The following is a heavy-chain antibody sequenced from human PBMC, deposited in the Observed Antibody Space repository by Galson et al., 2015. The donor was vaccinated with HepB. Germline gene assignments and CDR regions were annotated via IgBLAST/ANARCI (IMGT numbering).Heavy chain of an antibody. CDR1: GGSISSYY. V-gene: IGHV4-59*01. CDR3: AGGASGAYFDWFSQQYNWFDP. D-gene: IGHD3-9*01. Sequence: SETLSLTCTVSGGSISSYYWSWIRQPPGKGLEWIGYIYYSGSTNYNPSLKSRVTISVDTSKNQFSLKLSSVTAADTAVYYCAGGASGAYFDWFSQQYNWFDPWGQGTLVTVSS. J-gene: IGHJ5*02. CDR2: IYYSGST.